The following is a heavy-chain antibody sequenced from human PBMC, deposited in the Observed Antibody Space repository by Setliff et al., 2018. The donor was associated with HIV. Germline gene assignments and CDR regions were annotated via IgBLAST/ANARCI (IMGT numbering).Heavy chain of an antibody. CDR1: GDFISSSSYY. Sequence: SETLSLTCTVFGDFISSSSYYWAWIRQPPGKGLEWIGSFYTTGNVYSPSFKSRVSISIDTAKTQLSLRLPSLSAADTAVYYCASFPHEREPKTWGQGTLVTVSS. CDR2: FYTTGN. J-gene: IGHJ1*01. V-gene: IGHV4-39*01. D-gene: IGHD1-1*01. CDR3: ASFPHEREPKT.